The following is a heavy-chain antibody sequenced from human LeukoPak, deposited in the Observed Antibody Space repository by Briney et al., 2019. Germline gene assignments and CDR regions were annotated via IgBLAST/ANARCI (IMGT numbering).Heavy chain of an antibody. CDR3: ATSGYSYGWNGIGNYGLYYFDY. CDR2: ISGSGGST. V-gene: IGHV3-23*01. Sequence: GGSLRLSCAAAGFTFSSYAMSWVRQAPGKGLEWVSAISGSGGSTYYADSVKGRFTISRDNSKNTLYLQMNSLRAEDTAVYYCATSGYSYGWNGIGNYGLYYFDYWGQGTLVTVSS. CDR1: GFTFSSYA. J-gene: IGHJ4*02. D-gene: IGHD5-18*01.